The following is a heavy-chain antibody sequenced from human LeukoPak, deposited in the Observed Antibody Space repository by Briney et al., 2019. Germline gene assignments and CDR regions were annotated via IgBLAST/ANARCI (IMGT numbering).Heavy chain of an antibody. CDR3: ALRYFDWLLYDDY. D-gene: IGHD3-9*01. J-gene: IGHJ4*02. Sequence: GRSLRLSCAASGFTFSSYGMHWVRQAPGKGLEWVAVIWYDGSNKYYADSVKGRFTISRDNSKNTLYLQMNSLRAEDTAVYYCALRYFDWLLYDDYWGQGTLVTVSS. CDR2: IWYDGSNK. CDR1: GFTFSSYG. V-gene: IGHV3-33*01.